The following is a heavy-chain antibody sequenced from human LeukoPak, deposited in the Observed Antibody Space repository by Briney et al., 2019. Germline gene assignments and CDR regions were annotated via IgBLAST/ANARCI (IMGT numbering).Heavy chain of an antibody. CDR1: GFTFRTYW. Sequence: GGSLRLSCAASGFTFRTYWMHWVRQAPGMGLEWVSSITSSGNYIYYADSVKGRFTISRDNAKNSLHLQMNSLRAEDTAVYYCARDGDGYNLDYWGQGILVTVSS. J-gene: IGHJ4*02. D-gene: IGHD5-24*01. CDR3: ARDGDGYNLDY. V-gene: IGHV3-21*01. CDR2: ITSSGNYI.